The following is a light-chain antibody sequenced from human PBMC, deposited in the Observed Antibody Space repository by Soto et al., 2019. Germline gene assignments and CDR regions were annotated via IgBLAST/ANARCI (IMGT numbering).Light chain of an antibody. CDR1: QSVDSW. J-gene: IGKJ1*01. CDR2: KAS. Sequence: DIQMTQSPSTLSASIGDRVTITCRTSQSVDSWLAWYQQKPGKAPKLLIDKASSLQTGVPSRFSGSGSGTDFTLTISSLQPDDFATYYCQHYNDYSRMFGQGTKVEIK. V-gene: IGKV1-5*03. CDR3: QHYNDYSRM.